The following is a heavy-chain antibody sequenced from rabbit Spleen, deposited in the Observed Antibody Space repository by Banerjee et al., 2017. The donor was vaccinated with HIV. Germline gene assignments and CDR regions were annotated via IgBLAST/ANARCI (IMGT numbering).Heavy chain of an antibody. CDR3: TRDAAGREDFNL. CDR2: IDVTKSGST. Sequence: QSLEESGGDLVKPGASLTLTCKASGLDLSSRYWICWVRQAPGKGLEWIACIDVTKSGSTYYASWAKGRFTLSKTSSTTVALQVPSLTAADTATYFCTRDAAGREDFNLWGQGTLVTVS. V-gene: IGHV1S40*01. D-gene: IGHD4-2*01. CDR1: GLDLSSRYW. J-gene: IGHJ4*01.